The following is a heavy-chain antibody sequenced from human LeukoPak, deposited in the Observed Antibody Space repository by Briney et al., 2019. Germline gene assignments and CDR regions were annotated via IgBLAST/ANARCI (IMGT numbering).Heavy chain of an antibody. CDR3: ARESDDSSGSSWD. CDR1: DGSISSGHYY. J-gene: IGHJ4*02. CDR2: MYISGSS. V-gene: IGHV4-61*02. Sequence: SETLSLTCTVSDGSISSGHYYWSWIRQPAGKGLEWIGRMYISGSSDYNPSLKSRVTISADTSKNQFSLKLSSVTAADTAVYYCARESDDSSGSSWDWGQGTLVTVSS. D-gene: IGHD3-22*01.